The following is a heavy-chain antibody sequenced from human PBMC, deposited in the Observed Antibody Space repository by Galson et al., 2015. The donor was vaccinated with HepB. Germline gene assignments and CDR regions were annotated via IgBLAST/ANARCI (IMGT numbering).Heavy chain of an antibody. CDR1: GFTFSSYA. V-gene: IGHV3-23*01. Sequence: SLRLSCAASGFTFSSYAMSWVRQAPGKGLEWVSAISGSGGSIYYADSVKGRFTISRDNSKNTLYLQMNSLRAEDTAVYYCAKVETDYVWGSYRKAHYFDYWGQGTLVTVSS. D-gene: IGHD3-16*02. CDR3: AKVETDYVWGSYRKAHYFDY. J-gene: IGHJ4*02. CDR2: ISGSGGSI.